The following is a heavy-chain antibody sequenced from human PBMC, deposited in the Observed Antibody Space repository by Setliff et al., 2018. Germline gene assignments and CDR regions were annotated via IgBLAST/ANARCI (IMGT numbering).Heavy chain of an antibody. Sequence: SVKVSCKVSGSTVTESSMHWVRQAPGKGLGWMGGFDPEDGERIYAQHFQGRLTMTEDTSTDTAYMELSSLRSEDTAVYYCATGFLRYDILTGYYQRPHYFEYWGQGTQVTVSS. CDR3: ATGFLRYDILTGYYQRPHYFEY. V-gene: IGHV1-24*01. CDR1: GSTVTESS. D-gene: IGHD3-9*01. CDR2: FDPEDGER. J-gene: IGHJ4*02.